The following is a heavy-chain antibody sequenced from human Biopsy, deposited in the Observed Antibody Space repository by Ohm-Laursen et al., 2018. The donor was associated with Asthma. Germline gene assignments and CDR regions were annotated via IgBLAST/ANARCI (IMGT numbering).Heavy chain of an antibody. J-gene: IGHJ6*02. CDR1: GFTFSDYA. Sequence: LTLTGAASGFTFSDYAIYWVRQAPGKGLEWVAFISYDGSDKFYADSVKGRFTTSRDNSQNTLDLHMNRLTFEDTAVYYCARASVVKHYYYYGMDAWGPGTTVTVFS. CDR2: ISYDGSDK. CDR3: ARASVVKHYYYYGMDA. V-gene: IGHV3-30-3*01.